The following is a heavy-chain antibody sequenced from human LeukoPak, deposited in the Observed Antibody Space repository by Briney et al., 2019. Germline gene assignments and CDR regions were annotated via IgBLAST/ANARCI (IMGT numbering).Heavy chain of an antibody. J-gene: IGHJ4*02. CDR1: GGSISSYY. D-gene: IGHD1-26*01. CDR3: ARHDRNSGRYYDFDY. Sequence: SETLSLTCTVPGGSISSYYWSWIRQPPGKGLEWIGYIYYSGSTKYNPSLKSRVTISVDMSKNQFSLKLTSVTAADTAVYYCARHDRNSGRYYDFDYWGQGTLVTVSS. CDR2: IYYSGST. V-gene: IGHV4-59*08.